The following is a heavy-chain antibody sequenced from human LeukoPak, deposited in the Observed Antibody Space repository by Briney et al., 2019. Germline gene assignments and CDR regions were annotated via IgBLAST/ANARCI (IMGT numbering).Heavy chain of an antibody. V-gene: IGHV4-59*12. D-gene: IGHD5-12*01. Sequence: SETLSLTCTVSGDSISGFHWSWIRQPPGKGLEWIGYIYYSGSTNYNPSLKSRVTISVDTSKNQFSLKLSSVTAADTAVYYCARRLRFYYYYMDVWGKGTTVTVSS. J-gene: IGHJ6*03. CDR1: GDSISGFH. CDR2: IYYSGST. CDR3: ARRLRFYYYYMDV.